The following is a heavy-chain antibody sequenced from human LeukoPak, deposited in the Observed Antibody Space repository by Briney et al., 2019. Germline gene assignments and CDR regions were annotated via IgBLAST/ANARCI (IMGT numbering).Heavy chain of an antibody. CDR3: AREYCSSTSCYNTYYGMDV. CDR2: INAGNGNT. CDR1: GYTFTSYA. J-gene: IGHJ6*02. D-gene: IGHD2-2*02. V-gene: IGHV1-3*01. Sequence: GASVKVSCKASGYTFTSYAMHWVRQAPGQRLEWMGWINAGNGNTKYSQKFQGRVTITRDTSASTAYMELSSLRSEDTAVYYCAREYCSSTSCYNTYYGMDVWGQGTTVTVSS.